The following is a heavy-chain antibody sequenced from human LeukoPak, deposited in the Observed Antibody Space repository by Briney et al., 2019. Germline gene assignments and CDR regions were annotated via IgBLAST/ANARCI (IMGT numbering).Heavy chain of an antibody. Sequence: GGSLRLSCAASGVTFSRSAMTWVRRTPGKGLDWVSSISSSGNTCYADSVKGRFTISRDKSKNMLYLQMNSLRAEDTAVYYCVKGRISEDGLDFWGQGTLVTVSS. CDR2: ISSSGNT. CDR3: VKGRISEDGLDF. D-gene: IGHD6-13*01. CDR1: GVTFSRSA. J-gene: IGHJ4*02. V-gene: IGHV3-23*01.